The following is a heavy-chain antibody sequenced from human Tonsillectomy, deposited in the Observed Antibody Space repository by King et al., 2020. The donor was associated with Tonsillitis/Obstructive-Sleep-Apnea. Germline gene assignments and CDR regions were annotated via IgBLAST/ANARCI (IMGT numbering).Heavy chain of an antibody. CDR2: INHSGST. CDR3: AEVYDFLTGGGPAPRFDP. Sequence: VQLQQWGAGLLKPSETLSLTCAVYGGSFSGYYWSWIRQPPGKGLEWIGEINHSGSTNYNPSLKSRVTISVDTSKNHFSLKLSSVTAADTAVYYCAEVYDFLTGGGPAPRFDPGGQGTLVTVSS. J-gene: IGHJ5*02. CDR1: GGSFSGYY. D-gene: IGHD3-9*01. V-gene: IGHV4-34*01.